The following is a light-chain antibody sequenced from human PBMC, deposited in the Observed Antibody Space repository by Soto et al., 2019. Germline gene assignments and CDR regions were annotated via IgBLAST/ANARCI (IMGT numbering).Light chain of an antibody. CDR1: QSVSSY. J-gene: IGKJ5*01. CDR3: QQRSNWPPIT. CDR2: DAS. Sequence: EIVLTQSPATLSVSAGERATLSCRASQSVSSYLAWYQQKPGQAPRLLIYDASNRAPGIPARFSGSGSGTDFTLTISSLEPEDFAVYYCQQRSNWPPITFGQGTRLEIK. V-gene: IGKV3-11*01.